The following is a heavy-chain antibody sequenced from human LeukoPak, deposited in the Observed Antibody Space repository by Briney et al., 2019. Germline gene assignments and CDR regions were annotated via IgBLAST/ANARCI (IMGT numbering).Heavy chain of an antibody. Sequence: GGSLRLSCAASGFTFSSCSLHWVRQAPGKGLEWVAAISASGSATSYADSVRGRFTISRDNSKNTLYLQMNSLRAEDTAVYYCARDSSSGYLGFDPWGQGTLVTVSS. CDR2: ISASGSAT. V-gene: IGHV3-NL1*01. CDR3: ARDSSSGYLGFDP. D-gene: IGHD3-22*01. CDR1: GFTFSSCS. J-gene: IGHJ5*02.